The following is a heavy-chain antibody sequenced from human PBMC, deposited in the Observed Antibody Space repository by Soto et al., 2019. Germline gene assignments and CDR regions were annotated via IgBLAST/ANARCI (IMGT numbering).Heavy chain of an antibody. CDR2: IYFGGKT. Sequence: QVQLQESGPGLVKPSETLSLTCSVSGGSISSSDYSWNWIRQPPGKGLEWVGYIYFGGKTSYNPSLKSRVTMSVDTSKNQFSLGLRSVTAADTAVYYCARERWELPLDIWGNGTMVTVSS. D-gene: IGHD1-26*01. CDR1: GGSISSSDYS. J-gene: IGHJ3*02. V-gene: IGHV4-30-4*01. CDR3: ARERWELPLDI.